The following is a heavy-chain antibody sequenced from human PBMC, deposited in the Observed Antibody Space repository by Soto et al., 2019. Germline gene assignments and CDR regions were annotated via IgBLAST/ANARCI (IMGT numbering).Heavy chain of an antibody. D-gene: IGHD3-22*01. J-gene: IGHJ5*02. Sequence: SVKVSCKASGGTFSSYAISWVRQAPRQGLEWMGGIIPIFGTANYAQKFQGRVTITADESTSTAYMELSSLRSEDTAVYYCARATYYYDSNPPPPPPERGWFDPWGQGTLVTVSS. CDR2: IIPIFGTA. CDR3: ARATYYYDSNPPPPPPERGWFDP. CDR1: GGTFSSYA. V-gene: IGHV1-69*13.